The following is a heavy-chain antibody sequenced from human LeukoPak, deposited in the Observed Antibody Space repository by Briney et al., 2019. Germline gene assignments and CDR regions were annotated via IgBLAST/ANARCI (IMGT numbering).Heavy chain of an antibody. CDR2: ISSSSSYI. V-gene: IGHV3-21*01. J-gene: IGHJ3*02. Sequence: KAGGSLRLSCAASGFTFSSYSMNWVRQAPGKGLQWVSSISSSSSYIYYADSVKGRFTISRDNAKNSLYLQMNSLRAEDTAVYYCARDPITGAFDIWGQGTMVTVSS. CDR3: ARDPITGAFDI. CDR1: GFTFSSYS. D-gene: IGHD3-16*01.